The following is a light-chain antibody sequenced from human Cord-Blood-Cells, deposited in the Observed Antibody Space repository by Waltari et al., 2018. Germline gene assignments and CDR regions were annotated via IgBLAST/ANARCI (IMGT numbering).Light chain of an antibody. CDR1: QSISSY. CDR3: QQSYSTPLT. CDR2: AAS. J-gene: IGKJ4*02. Sequence: DIQMTQSPSSLSASVGDRVTITCRASQSISSYLNWYQQKPGKAPKLLIYAASSLQSGVPSRFSGSGSETDFTLTISSQQPEDFATYYCQQSYSTPLTFGGGTKVEIK. V-gene: IGKV1-39*01.